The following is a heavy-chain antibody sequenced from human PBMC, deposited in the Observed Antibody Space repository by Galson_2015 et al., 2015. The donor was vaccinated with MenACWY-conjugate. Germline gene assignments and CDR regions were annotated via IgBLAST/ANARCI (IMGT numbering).Heavy chain of an antibody. Sequence: SLRLSCAASGFAFSEYFMSWVRQAPGKGLEWISYISSSSTYARYADPVKGRFTISRDNAKNSLYLQMNSLTAEDTAVYYCARQVGWGYMDWNDGWYWGRGTPVTVSS. J-gene: IGHJ4*02. CDR1: GFAFSEYF. V-gene: IGHV3-11*03. CDR3: ARQVGWGYMDWNDGWY. CDR2: ISSSSTYA. D-gene: IGHD1-1*01.